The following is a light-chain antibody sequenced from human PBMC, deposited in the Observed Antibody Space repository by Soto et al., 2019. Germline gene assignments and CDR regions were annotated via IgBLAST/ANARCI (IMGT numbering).Light chain of an antibody. CDR3: QQTYSTLSIT. V-gene: IGKV1-39*01. Sequence: DIQMTQSPSSLSASVGDRVTITCRASESIARHLNWYQQKPGKAPKLLIYAASSLQIGVPSRFRGGGSGTDFTLTINKLHPEDFATYTCQQTYSTLSITFGRGTRLEIK. CDR1: ESIARH. J-gene: IGKJ5*01. CDR2: AAS.